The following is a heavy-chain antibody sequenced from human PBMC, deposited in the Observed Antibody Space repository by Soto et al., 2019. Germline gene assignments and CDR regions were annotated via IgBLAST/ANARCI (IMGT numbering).Heavy chain of an antibody. D-gene: IGHD2-2*01. CDR1: GFTFSSYG. V-gene: IGHV3-30*18. J-gene: IGHJ6*03. CDR2: ISYDGSNK. CDR3: AKSTCSTSCYYYYYYYYMDV. Sequence: GGSLRLSCAASGFTFSSYGMHWVRQAPGKGLEWVAVISYDGSNKYYADSVKGRLTISRDNSKNTLYLQMNSLRAEDTAVYYCAKSTCSTSCYYYYYYYYMDVWGKGTTVTVSS.